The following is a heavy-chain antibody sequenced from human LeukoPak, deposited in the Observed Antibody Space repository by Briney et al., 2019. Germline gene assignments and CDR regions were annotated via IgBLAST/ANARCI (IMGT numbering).Heavy chain of an antibody. D-gene: IGHD4-17*01. J-gene: IGHJ6*03. Sequence: GGSLRLSCAASGVTVSSNYMSWVRQAPGQGLEWVSVIYSGGSTYYTDSVKGRFTISRDNSQNTLYLQMNSLRAEDTAVYYCASSLYGDYYYYMDVWGKGTTVTVSS. CDR2: IYSGGST. CDR3: ASSLYGDYYYYMDV. CDR1: GVTVSSNY. V-gene: IGHV3-66*02.